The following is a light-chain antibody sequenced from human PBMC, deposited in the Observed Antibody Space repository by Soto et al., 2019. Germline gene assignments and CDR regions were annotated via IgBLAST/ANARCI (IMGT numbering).Light chain of an antibody. V-gene: IGLV2-14*02. Sequence: QSVLTQPASVSGSPGQSITISCTGTSSDVGAYNLVSWYQHHPGRAPKLFIFDVSDRPSGVSNRFSGSKSGNTASLTISGIQAEDEAFYYCSSYTNTTTLVFGGGTKLTVL. CDR1: SSDVGAYNL. CDR2: DVS. J-gene: IGLJ3*02. CDR3: SSYTNTTTLV.